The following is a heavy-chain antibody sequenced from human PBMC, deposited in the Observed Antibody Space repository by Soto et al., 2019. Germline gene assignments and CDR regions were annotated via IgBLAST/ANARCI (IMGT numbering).Heavy chain of an antibody. CDR3: VTRGYSYGYRTLNY. J-gene: IGHJ4*02. D-gene: IGHD5-18*01. CDR2: ISGSSSYI. CDR1: GFTFSSYS. Sequence: GGSLRLSCAASGFTFSSYSMNWVRQAPGKGLEWVSSISGSSSYIYYAESVKGRSTVSRDNAKNSLYLQMNSLRAEDTAVYYCVTRGYSYGYRTLNYWGQGTSVTVSS. V-gene: IGHV3-21*01.